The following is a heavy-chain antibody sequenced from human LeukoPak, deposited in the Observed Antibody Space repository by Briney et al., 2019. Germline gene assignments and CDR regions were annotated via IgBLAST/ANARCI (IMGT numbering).Heavy chain of an antibody. J-gene: IGHJ6*03. V-gene: IGHV1-46*01. CDR2: INPGGGST. CDR1: GYTFTNYY. CDR3: ARGSLYYYYYMDV. Sequence: GASVKVSCKASGYTFTNYYMHWVRQDPGQGLQWMGIINPGGGSTSYALNFQDRVTMTRDMSTSTAYMELSSLTSDDTAVYYCARGSLYYYYYMDVWGKGTTVTVSS.